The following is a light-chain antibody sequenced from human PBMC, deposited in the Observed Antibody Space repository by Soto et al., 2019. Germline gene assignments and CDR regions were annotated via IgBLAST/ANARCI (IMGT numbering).Light chain of an antibody. J-gene: IGLJ3*02. V-gene: IGLV4-69*01. CDR3: QTWDTVTDWV. CDR1: SGHSSYA. CDR2: LNSDGSH. Sequence: QPVLTQSPSASASLGASVKLTCTLSSGHSSYAIAWHQLQPEKGPRFLMKLNSDGSHTKGDGIPDRFSGSTSGAERYLTISSLQSEDEADYYCQTWDTVTDWVFGGGTKLTVL.